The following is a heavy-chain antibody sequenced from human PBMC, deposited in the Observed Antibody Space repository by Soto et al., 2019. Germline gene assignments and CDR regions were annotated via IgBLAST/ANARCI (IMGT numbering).Heavy chain of an antibody. Sequence: GASVKVSCKASGYTFTSYGISWVRQAPGQGLEWMAWISVYNGNTNYAQNLQGRVTLTTDTSTSTAYIELRSLRSDDTAIYYCARRLAVAATLGSNHYYYYMDVWGEGTTVTVSS. J-gene: IGHJ6*03. D-gene: IGHD6-19*01. CDR2: ISVYNGNT. V-gene: IGHV1-18*01. CDR1: GYTFTSYG. CDR3: ARRLAVAATLGSNHYYYYMDV.